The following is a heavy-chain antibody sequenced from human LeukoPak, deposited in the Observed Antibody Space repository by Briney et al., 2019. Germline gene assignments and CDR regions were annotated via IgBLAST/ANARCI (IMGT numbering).Heavy chain of an antibody. J-gene: IGHJ5*02. CDR2: INHSGST. Sequence: PSETLSLTCAVYGGSFSGYYWSWIRQPPGKGLEWIGEINHSGSTNYNPSLKSRVTISVDTSKNQFSLKLSSVTAADTAVYYCARHLYSSSWYGFDPWGQGTLVTVSS. D-gene: IGHD6-13*01. CDR1: GGSFSGYY. V-gene: IGHV4-34*01. CDR3: ARHLYSSSWYGFDP.